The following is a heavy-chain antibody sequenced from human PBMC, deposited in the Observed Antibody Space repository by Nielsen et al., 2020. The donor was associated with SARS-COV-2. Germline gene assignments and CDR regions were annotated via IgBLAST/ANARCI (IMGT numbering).Heavy chain of an antibody. CDR3: ATLNPITIFGHYYGMDV. V-gene: IGHV3-9*01. CDR1: GFTFDDYA. D-gene: IGHD3-3*01. Sequence: SLKISCAASGFTFDDYAMHWVRQAPGKGLEWVSGISWNSGSIGYAYSVKGRFTISRDNAKNSLYLQMNSLRAEDTALYYCATLNPITIFGHYYGMDVWGQGTTVTVSS. J-gene: IGHJ6*02. CDR2: ISWNSGSI.